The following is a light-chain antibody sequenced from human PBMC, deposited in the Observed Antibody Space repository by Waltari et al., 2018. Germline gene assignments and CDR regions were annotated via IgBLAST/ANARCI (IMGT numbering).Light chain of an antibody. V-gene: IGLV2-14*03. CDR2: DVS. CDR3: TSYSISSPYV. J-gene: IGLJ1*01. Sequence: QSALTQPASVSGSPGQSITISCSGTSSDVGGYNSVSWYQQNPGRAPKLMIYDVSNRPSVVSNRFSGSKSGNTASLTISGLQAEDEADYYCTSYSISSPYVFGSGTKVTVL. CDR1: SSDVGGYNS.